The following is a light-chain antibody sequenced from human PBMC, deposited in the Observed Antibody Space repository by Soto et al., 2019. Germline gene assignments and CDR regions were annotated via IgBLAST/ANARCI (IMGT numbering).Light chain of an antibody. CDR1: QSVSSN. Sequence: EFVLTHSPGTLSLSPGEIATPSCMASQSVSSNLAWYQQKRGQAPRLLIYGAATRATGIPARFSGSGSGTEFTLTISSLQAEDFAVYYCQQYYNGPPLTFGGGTRVDI. V-gene: IGKV3-15*01. CDR3: QQYYNGPPLT. J-gene: IGKJ4*01. CDR2: GAA.